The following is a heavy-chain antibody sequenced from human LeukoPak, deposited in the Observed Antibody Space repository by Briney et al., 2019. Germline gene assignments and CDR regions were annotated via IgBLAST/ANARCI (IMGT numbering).Heavy chain of an antibody. D-gene: IGHD2-21*02. Sequence: GGSLRLSCAASGFTFSSYGMSWVRQAPGKGLEWVSAISGSGGSTYYADSVKGRFTISRDNSKNTLYLQMNSLRAEDTAVYYCAKDHSLVVTALDYWGQGTLVTVSS. CDR3: AKDHSLVVTALDY. V-gene: IGHV3-23*01. CDR2: ISGSGGST. CDR1: GFTFSSYG. J-gene: IGHJ4*02.